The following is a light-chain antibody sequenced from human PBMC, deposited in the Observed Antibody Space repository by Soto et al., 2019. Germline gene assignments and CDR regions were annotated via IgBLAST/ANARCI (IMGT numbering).Light chain of an antibody. CDR3: QSYDVSLSGRV. CDR2: GDT. V-gene: IGLV1-40*01. CDR1: SSNIGAGYD. J-gene: IGLJ3*02. Sequence: QPVLTQPPSVSGAPGQRVTISCTGSSSNIGAGYDVHWYQQLPGRAPKLLIYGDTNRPSGVPDRFSGSKSGSSASLAITGLQAEDEADYYCQSYDVSLSGRVFGGGTKLTVL.